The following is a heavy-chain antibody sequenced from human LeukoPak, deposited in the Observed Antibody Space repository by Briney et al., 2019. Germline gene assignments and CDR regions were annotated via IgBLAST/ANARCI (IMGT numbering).Heavy chain of an antibody. J-gene: IGHJ4*02. CDR2: IYHSGST. CDR3: ARSMTTVTRGHFDY. D-gene: IGHD4-17*01. CDR1: GYSISSGYY. Sequence: SETLSLTCAVSGYSISSGYYWGWIRQPPGKGLECIGSIYHSGSTYYNPSLKSRVTISVDTSKNQFSLKLSSVTAADTAVYYCARSMTTVTRGHFDYWGQGTLVTVSS. V-gene: IGHV4-38-2*01.